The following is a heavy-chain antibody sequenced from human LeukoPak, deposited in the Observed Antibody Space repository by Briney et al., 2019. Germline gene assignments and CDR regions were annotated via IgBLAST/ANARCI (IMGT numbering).Heavy chain of an antibody. V-gene: IGHV4-59*08. D-gene: IGHD2-15*01. CDR1: GGSISSYY. J-gene: IGHJ4*02. Sequence: PSETLSLTCTVSGGSISSYYWSWIRQPPGKGLERIGYIYYSGSTNYNPSLKSRVTISVDTSKNQFSLKLSSVTAADTAVYYCARLGYCSGGSCYIFYFDYWGQGTLVTVSS. CDR3: ARLGYCSGGSCYIFYFDY. CDR2: IYYSGST.